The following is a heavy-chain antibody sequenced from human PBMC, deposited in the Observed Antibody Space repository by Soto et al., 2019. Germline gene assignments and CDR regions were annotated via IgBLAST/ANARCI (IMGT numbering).Heavy chain of an antibody. D-gene: IGHD5-12*01. CDR3: ARDQTGSWLQLPLYYFDY. J-gene: IGHJ4*02. CDR2: INAGNGNT. CDR1: GYTFTSYA. Sequence: ASVKVSCKASGYTFTSYAMHWVRQAPGQRLEWMGWINAGNGNTKYSQKFQGRVTITRDTSASTAYMELSSLRSEDTAVYYCARDQTGSWLQLPLYYFDYWGQGTLVTVSS. V-gene: IGHV1-3*01.